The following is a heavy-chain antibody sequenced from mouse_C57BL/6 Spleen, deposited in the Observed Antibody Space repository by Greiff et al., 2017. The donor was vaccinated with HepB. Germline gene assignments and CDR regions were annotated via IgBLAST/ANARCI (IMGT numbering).Heavy chain of an antibody. CDR1: GYTFTSYG. D-gene: IGHD2-4*01. V-gene: IGHV1-81*01. CDR2: IYPRSGNT. CDR3: ARENYDYDGAY. Sequence: VQLQQSGAELARPGASVKLSCKASGYTFTSYGISWVKQRTGQGLEWIGEIYPRSGNTYYNEKFKGKATLTADKSSSTAYMELSSLTSEDSAVYLYARENYDYDGAYWGQGTLVTVSA. J-gene: IGHJ3*01.